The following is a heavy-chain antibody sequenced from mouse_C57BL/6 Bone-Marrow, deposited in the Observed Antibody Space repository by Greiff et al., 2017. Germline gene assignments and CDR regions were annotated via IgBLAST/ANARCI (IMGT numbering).Heavy chain of an antibody. D-gene: IGHD2-3*01. CDR2: IDPSDSYT. V-gene: IGHV1-59*01. J-gene: IGHJ3*01. CDR3: ARGGYYWFAY. CDR1: GYTFTSYW. Sequence: QVQLQQPGAELVRPGTSVKLSCKASGYTFTSYWMHWVKQRPGQGLEWIGVIDPSDSYTNYNQKFKGKATLTVDTSSSTAYMQLSSLTSEDSAVYDCARGGYYWFAYWGQGTLVTVSA.